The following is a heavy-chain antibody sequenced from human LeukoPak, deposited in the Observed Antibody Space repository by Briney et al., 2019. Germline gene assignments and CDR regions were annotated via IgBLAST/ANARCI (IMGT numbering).Heavy chain of an antibody. V-gene: IGHV4-34*01. J-gene: IGHJ4*02. D-gene: IGHD3-10*01. CDR2: INHSGST. Sequence: SETLSLTCAVYGGSFSGYYWSWIRQPPGKGLEWIGEINHSGSTYYNPSLKSRVTISVDTSKNQFSLKLSSVTAADTAVYYCARHRRITMVRGVYYFDYWGQGTLVTVSS. CDR3: ARHRRITMVRGVYYFDY. CDR1: GGSFSGYY.